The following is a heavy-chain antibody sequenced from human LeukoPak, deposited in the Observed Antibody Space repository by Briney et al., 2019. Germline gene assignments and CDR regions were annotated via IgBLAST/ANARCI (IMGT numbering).Heavy chain of an antibody. D-gene: IGHD3-9*01. CDR1: GFTFGSYA. CDR3: AKGFAGNTYIILTGYQNWFDP. Sequence: GGSLRLSCAASGFTFGSYAMNWVRQAPGKGLEWVSTISGSGNTFYSDSVKGRFTISRDNYNNMLYLQMKSLTDADTALYYCAKGFAGNTYIILTGYQNWFDPWGQGTLVTVSS. CDR2: ISGSGNT. J-gene: IGHJ5*02. V-gene: IGHV3-23*01.